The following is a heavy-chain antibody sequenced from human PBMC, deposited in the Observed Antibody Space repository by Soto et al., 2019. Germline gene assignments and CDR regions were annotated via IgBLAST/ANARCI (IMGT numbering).Heavy chain of an antibody. J-gene: IGHJ6*04. Sequence: GGSLRLSCAASGFTFSSYAMSWVRQAPGKGLEWVSAISGSGGSTYYADSVKDRFTISRDNSKNTLYLQMNSLRAEDTAVYYCARNPPRYCSSTSCYGDVWGKGTTVTVSS. V-gene: IGHV3-23*01. D-gene: IGHD2-2*01. CDR1: GFTFSSYA. CDR3: ARNPPRYCSSTSCYGDV. CDR2: ISGSGGST.